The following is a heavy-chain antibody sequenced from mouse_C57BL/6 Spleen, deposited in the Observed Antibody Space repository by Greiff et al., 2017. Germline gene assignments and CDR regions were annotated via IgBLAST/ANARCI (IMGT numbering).Heavy chain of an antibody. J-gene: IGHJ4*01. CDR3: ARDGGNYQAMDY. CDR1: GFTFSDYY. CDR2: INYDGSST. Sequence: EVKVVESEGGLVQPGSSMKLSCTASGFTFSDYYMAWVRQVPEKGLEWVANINYDGSSTYYLDSLKSRFIISRDNAKNILYLQMSSLKSEDTATYYCARDGGNYQAMDYWGQGTSVTVSS. V-gene: IGHV5-16*01. D-gene: IGHD2-1*01.